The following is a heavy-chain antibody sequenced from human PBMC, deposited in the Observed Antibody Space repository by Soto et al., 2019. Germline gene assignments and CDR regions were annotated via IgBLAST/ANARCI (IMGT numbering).Heavy chain of an antibody. CDR1: GVSINTNNW. CDR3: VRDSGSGYDLTPLVY. J-gene: IGHJ4*02. V-gene: IGHV4-4*02. CDR2: IFHSGST. D-gene: IGHD5-12*01. Sequence: SETLSLTCAVSGVSINTNNWWSWVRQPPGKGLEWIGEIFHSGSTNFNPSLNSRVTISLDKSKNQLSLTLTSVTAADTAMYYCVRDSGSGYDLTPLVYWGQGTLVTVSS.